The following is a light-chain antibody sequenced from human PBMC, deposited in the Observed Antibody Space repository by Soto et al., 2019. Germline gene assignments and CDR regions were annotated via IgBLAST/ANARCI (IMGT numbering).Light chain of an antibody. CDR3: QQYNNWPRT. V-gene: IGKV3-15*01. CDR2: GAS. J-gene: IGKJ1*01. Sequence: EIVMTQSPGTLSVSPGERATLSCRASQSVSSNFAWYQQKPGQAPRLLIYGASTRATGIPARFSGSGSGTEFTLTISSLQSEDFAVYYCQQYNNWPRTFGQGTKVEIK. CDR1: QSVSSN.